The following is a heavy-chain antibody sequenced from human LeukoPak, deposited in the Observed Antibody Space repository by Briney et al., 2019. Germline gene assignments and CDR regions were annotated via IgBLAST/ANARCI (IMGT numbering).Heavy chain of an antibody. V-gene: IGHV4-38-2*02. Sequence: SETLSLTCSVSGYSVSSGYYWGWIRQSPGKGLEWIGSMYHSGTTYHNPSLKSRVTLSVDTSKNQFSLKLSSVTAADTAVYYCARDYDILTGYYRGYMDVWGKGTTVTVSS. D-gene: IGHD3-9*01. CDR1: GYSVSSGYY. J-gene: IGHJ6*03. CDR2: MYHSGTT. CDR3: ARDYDILTGYYRGYMDV.